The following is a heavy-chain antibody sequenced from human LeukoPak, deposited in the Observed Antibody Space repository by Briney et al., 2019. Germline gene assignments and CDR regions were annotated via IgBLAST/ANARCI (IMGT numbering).Heavy chain of an antibody. J-gene: IGHJ6*03. CDR3: ARDPYSGNYGSYYYYYMDV. CDR2: ITSSGTYI. V-gene: IGHV3-21*01. CDR1: GFTFSSYA. Sequence: GGSLRLSCAASGFTFSSYAMSWVRQAPGKALEWVSSITSSGTYIFYADSVKGRFTISRDNAKNSLYLQINSLGPEDTAVYFCARDPYSGNYGSYYYYYMDVWGKGTTVTVSS. D-gene: IGHD3-22*01.